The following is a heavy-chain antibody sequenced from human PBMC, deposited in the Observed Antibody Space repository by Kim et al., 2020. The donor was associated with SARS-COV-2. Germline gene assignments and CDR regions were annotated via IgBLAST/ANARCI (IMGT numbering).Heavy chain of an antibody. CDR3: ATERGIYGSGSYGLFDY. Sequence: ASVKVSCKASGYTFTDYYMHWVRQAPGQGLEWLGWINPNSGDTNYAQKFQGRVTMTRDTSISTAYMELSRLRSDDTAVYYCATERGIYGSGSYGLFDYWGQGTLVTVSS. CDR1: GYTFTDYY. CDR2: INPNSGDT. J-gene: IGHJ4*02. V-gene: IGHV1-2*02. D-gene: IGHD3-10*01.